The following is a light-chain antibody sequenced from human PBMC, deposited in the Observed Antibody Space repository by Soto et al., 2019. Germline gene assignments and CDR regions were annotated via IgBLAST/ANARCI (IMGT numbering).Light chain of an antibody. J-gene: IGLJ3*02. CDR3: VAWDDSLNGKV. Sequence: QSVLTQPPSASGTPGQRVTISCSGSSSNIGSNTVNWYQHLPGTAPKLLIYGNNQRPSGVPDRFSGSKSGTSASLAISGLQSEDEADYYCVAWDDSLNGKVFGGGTKLTVL. CDR1: SSNIGSNT. CDR2: GNN. V-gene: IGLV1-44*01.